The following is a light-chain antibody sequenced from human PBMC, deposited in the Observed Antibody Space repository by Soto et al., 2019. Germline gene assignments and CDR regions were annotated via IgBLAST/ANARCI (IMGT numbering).Light chain of an antibody. V-gene: IGKV3-11*01. J-gene: IGKJ3*01. CDR2: EAS. Sequence: EIVLTQSPATLSLSPGERATLSCRASQSVGNNLAWYQQKPGQAPGLLIYEASTRATGIPARFSGSGSGTDFTLTISSLEPEDFAVYYCQQYGSPGLFTFGPGTKVDFK. CDR3: QQYGSPGLFT. CDR1: QSVGNN.